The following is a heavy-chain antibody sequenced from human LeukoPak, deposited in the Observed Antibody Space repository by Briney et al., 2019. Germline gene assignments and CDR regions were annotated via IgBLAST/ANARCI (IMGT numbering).Heavy chain of an antibody. J-gene: IGHJ3*02. CDR3: ACLSANGRRAFDI. D-gene: IGHD2-8*01. CDR1: GVSLSSYY. Sequence: SEPLSLTCTVSGVSLSSYYWTWLRQPPGKGLQWVGYISSIGNNNHNPSLKSGVSMDVDRYTNQSSLQQNSVCAAHTAAYYCACLSANGRRAFDIWGQGTMVTVSS. V-gene: IGHV4-4*08. CDR2: ISSIGNN.